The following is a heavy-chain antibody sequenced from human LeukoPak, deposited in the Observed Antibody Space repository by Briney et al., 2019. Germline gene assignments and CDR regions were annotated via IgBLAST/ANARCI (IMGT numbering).Heavy chain of an antibody. Sequence: GGSLRLSCEASGFTFSSYSMNWVRQAPGKGLEWVSYISSGSGTIYYADSVKGRFTISRDNAKISLYLQMNSLRAEDTAVYYCARGRNYYYMDVWGKGTTVTVSS. V-gene: IGHV3-48*01. CDR2: ISSGSGTI. J-gene: IGHJ6*03. CDR1: GFTFSSYS. CDR3: ARGRNYYYMDV.